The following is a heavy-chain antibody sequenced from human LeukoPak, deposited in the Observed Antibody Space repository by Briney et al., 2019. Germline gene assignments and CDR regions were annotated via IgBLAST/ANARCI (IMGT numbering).Heavy chain of an antibody. CDR2: ISSGSDYI. D-gene: IGHD3-10*02. CDR1: GFTFIGYS. CDR3: AELGITMIGGV. V-gene: IGHV3-21*01. J-gene: IGHJ6*04. Sequence: GGSLRLSCAASGFTFIGYSMTWVRQAPGTGLEWVSSISSGSDYIYYADSVKGRFTISRDNAKNSLYLQMNSLRAEDTAVYYCAELGITMIGGVWGKGTTVTISS.